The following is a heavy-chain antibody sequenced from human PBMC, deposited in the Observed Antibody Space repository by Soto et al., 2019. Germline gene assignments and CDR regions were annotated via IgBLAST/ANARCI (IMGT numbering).Heavy chain of an antibody. Sequence: EVQLVESGGGLVQPGGSLRLSCMASGFTFSASWMTWVRQAPGKGLEWVANLKGDGSKENYVDSVKGRFTISRDNVKNSLYLQMNSLRDEDTAVYYCARDLNYGVSTVYYDVFDTWGQGTMVTVSP. V-gene: IGHV3-7*01. J-gene: IGHJ3*02. D-gene: IGHD3-9*01. CDR2: LKGDGSKE. CDR1: GFTFSASW. CDR3: ARDLNYGVSTVYYDVFDT.